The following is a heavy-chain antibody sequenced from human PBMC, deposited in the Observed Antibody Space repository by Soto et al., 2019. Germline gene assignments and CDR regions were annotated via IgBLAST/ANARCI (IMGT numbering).Heavy chain of an antibody. CDR1: GYTFINHD. D-gene: IGHD6-6*01. CDR3: ARGPFRSSSHWFDP. CDR2: MNPNTGNK. Sequence: VQLVQSGAEVREPGASVTVSCTASGYTFINHDINWVRQAAGQGLEWMGWMNPNTGNKRFAQRFQGRITMTTNTSISTVYMKLSSLRSEDTAVYYCARGPFRSSSHWFDPLGQGALVTVSS. V-gene: IGHV1-8*01. J-gene: IGHJ5*02.